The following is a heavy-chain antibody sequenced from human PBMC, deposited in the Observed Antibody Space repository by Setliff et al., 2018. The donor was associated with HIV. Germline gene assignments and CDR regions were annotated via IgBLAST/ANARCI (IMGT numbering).Heavy chain of an antibody. CDR2: IDPNSGDT. CDR3: ARADVLLCDY. V-gene: IGHV1-2*02. Sequence: ASVKVSCKASGYTFTGHYLHWVRQAPGQGLEWMGCIDPNSGDTNYAQKFQGRVTITSDTSVSTAYMELRRLSSDDTAFYYCARADVLLCDYWGQGTLVTVSS. CDR1: GYTFTGHY. D-gene: IGHD3-16*01. J-gene: IGHJ4*02.